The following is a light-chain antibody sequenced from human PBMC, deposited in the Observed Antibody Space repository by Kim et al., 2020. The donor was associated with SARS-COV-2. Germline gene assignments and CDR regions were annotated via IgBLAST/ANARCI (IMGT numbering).Light chain of an antibody. CDR3: GTWDSSLSAVV. J-gene: IGLJ2*01. V-gene: IGLV1-51*01. CDR2: DNN. CDR1: TSNLGNIY. Sequence: GQKVPTPCSGSTSNLGNIYVSWYQQLPGPAPNLLIYDNNKRPSGIPARFSGSKSGTSATLGITGLQTGDEADYYCGTWDSSLSAVVFGGGTQLTVL.